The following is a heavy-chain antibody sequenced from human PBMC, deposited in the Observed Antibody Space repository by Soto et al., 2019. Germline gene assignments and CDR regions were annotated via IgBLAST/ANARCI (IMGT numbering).Heavy chain of an antibody. V-gene: IGHV1-24*01. Sequence: GASVKISCKVSGYTLTELSMHWVRQAPGKGLEWMGGFDPEDGETIYAQKFQGRVTMTEDTSTDTAYMELSSLRSEDTAVYYCATYRAASIAARHFDPWGQGTQVTVSS. J-gene: IGHJ5*02. CDR1: GYTLTELS. CDR3: ATYRAASIAARHFDP. CDR2: FDPEDGET. D-gene: IGHD6-6*01.